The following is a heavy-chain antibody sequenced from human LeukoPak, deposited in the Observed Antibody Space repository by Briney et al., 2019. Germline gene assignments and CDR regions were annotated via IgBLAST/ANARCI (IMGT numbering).Heavy chain of an antibody. CDR2: IYYSGST. CDR3: AREAPGGGYYYYFDY. Sequence: SETLSLTCTVSGGSISSGGYYWSWIRQHPGKGLEWIGYIYYSGSTYYNPSLKSRVTISVDTSQNQFSLKLSSVTAADTAVYYCAREAPGGGYYYYFDYWGQGTLVTVSS. CDR1: GGSISSGGYY. V-gene: IGHV4-31*03. J-gene: IGHJ4*02. D-gene: IGHD3-22*01.